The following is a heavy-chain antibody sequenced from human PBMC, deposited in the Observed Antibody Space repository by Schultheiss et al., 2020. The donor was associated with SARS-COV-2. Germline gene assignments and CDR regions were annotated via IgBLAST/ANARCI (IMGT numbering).Heavy chain of an antibody. D-gene: IGHD2-2*01. CDR1: GFTFSSYA. CDR2: VSYDGSHK. J-gene: IGHJ6*02. CDR3: ARDYLTSWRSMDV. Sequence: GGSLRLSCAASGFTFSSYAMHWVRQAPGKGLEWVAVVSYDGSHKFYADSVKGRFTISRDNSKNTLYLQMNSLRAEDTAVYYCARDYLTSWRSMDVWGQGTTVTVSS. V-gene: IGHV3-30*07.